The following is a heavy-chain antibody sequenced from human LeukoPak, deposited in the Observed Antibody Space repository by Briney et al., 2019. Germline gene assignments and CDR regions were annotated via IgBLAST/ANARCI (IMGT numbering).Heavy chain of an antibody. Sequence: ASVKVSCKASGYTFTSYYMHWVRQAPGQGLEWMGWINPNSGGTNYAQKVQGRATMTRDTSISTAYMELSRLRSDDTAVYYCAGSGSYDGIPYWGQGTLVTVSS. V-gene: IGHV1-2*02. D-gene: IGHD1-26*01. CDR2: INPNSGGT. CDR1: GYTFTSYY. CDR3: AGSGSYDGIPY. J-gene: IGHJ1*01.